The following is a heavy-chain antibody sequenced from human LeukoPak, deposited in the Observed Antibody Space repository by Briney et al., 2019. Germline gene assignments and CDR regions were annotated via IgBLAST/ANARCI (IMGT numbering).Heavy chain of an antibody. Sequence: GASVKVSCKVSGYTLTELSMHWVRQAPGKGLEWMGGFDPEDGETIYAQKFQGRVTTTEDTSTDTAYMELSSLRSEDTAVYYCATVTVGATNYIPYYFDYWGQGTLVTVSS. V-gene: IGHV1-24*01. D-gene: IGHD1-26*01. J-gene: IGHJ4*02. CDR2: FDPEDGET. CDR3: ATVTVGATNYIPYYFDY. CDR1: GYTLTELS.